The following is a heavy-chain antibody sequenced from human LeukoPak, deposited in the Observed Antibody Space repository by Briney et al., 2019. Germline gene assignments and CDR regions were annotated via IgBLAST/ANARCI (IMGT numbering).Heavy chain of an antibody. V-gene: IGHV3-30*04. Sequence: GGSLRLSCAASGFTFSSYAMHWVRQAPGKGLEWVAVISYDGSNKYYADSVKGRFTISRDNSKNSLYLQMTSLRAEDTAVYYCAREEYSSSWYNAFDMWGQGTMVTVSP. D-gene: IGHD6-13*01. CDR1: GFTFSSYA. CDR2: ISYDGSNK. CDR3: AREEYSSSWYNAFDM. J-gene: IGHJ3*02.